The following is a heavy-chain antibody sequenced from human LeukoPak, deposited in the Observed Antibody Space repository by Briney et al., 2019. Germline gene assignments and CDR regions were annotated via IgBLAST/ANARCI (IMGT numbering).Heavy chain of an antibody. V-gene: IGHV3-21*01. CDR3: ARDKQLVQGGGVY. J-gene: IGHJ4*02. CDR1: GFTFSSYS. CDR2: ISSSSSYI. D-gene: IGHD6-6*01. Sequence: GGSLRLSCAASGFTFSSYSMNWVRLAPGKRLEWVSSISSSSSYIYYADSVKGRFTISRDNAKNSLYLQMNSLRAEDTAVYYCARDKQLVQGGGVYWGQGTLVTVSS.